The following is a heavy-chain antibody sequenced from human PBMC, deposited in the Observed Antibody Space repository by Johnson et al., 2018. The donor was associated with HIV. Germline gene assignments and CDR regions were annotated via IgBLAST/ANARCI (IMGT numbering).Heavy chain of an antibody. J-gene: IGHJ3*02. D-gene: IGHD3-22*01. CDR3: AREYYYDSSGYNAFDI. Sequence: VHLVESGGGVVQPGRSLRLSCAASGFTFSSYAIHWVRQASGKGLEWVGRVRTEAKNHATAYAASVTGRFSISRDNSKNTLYLQMNSLRAEDTAVYYCAREYYYDSSGYNAFDIWGQGTMVTVSS. CDR2: VRTEAKNHAT. CDR1: GFTFSSYA. V-gene: IGHV3-73*01.